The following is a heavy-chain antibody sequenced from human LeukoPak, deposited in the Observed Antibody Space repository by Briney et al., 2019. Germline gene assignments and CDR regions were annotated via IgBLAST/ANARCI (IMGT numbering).Heavy chain of an antibody. J-gene: IGHJ5*02. Sequence: GRSLRLSCAASGFTFSSYGMHWVRQAPGKGLEWVAVISYDGSNKYYADSVKGRFTISRDNSKNTLYLQMNSLRAEDTAVYYCARDNSESLGWWFDPWGQGTLVTVSS. CDR1: GFTFSSYG. CDR2: ISYDGSNK. V-gene: IGHV3-30*03. CDR3: ARDNSESLGWWFDP.